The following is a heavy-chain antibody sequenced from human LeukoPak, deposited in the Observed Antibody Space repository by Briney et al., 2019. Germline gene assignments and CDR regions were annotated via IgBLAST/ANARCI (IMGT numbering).Heavy chain of an antibody. CDR2: MNPNSGNT. Sequence: ASVKVSCEASGYTFTSYDINWVRQATGQGLEWMGWMNPNSGNTGYAQKFQGRVTMTRNTSIGTAYMELSSLRSEDTAVYYCARGGYYYDMDVWGQGTTVIVSS. CDR1: GYTFTSYD. J-gene: IGHJ6*02. V-gene: IGHV1-8*01. CDR3: ARGGYYYDMDV.